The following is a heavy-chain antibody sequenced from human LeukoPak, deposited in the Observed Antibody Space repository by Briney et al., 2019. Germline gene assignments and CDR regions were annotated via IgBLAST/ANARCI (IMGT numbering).Heavy chain of an antibody. CDR1: GGSISSYY. V-gene: IGHV4-59*01. D-gene: IGHD3-3*01. CDR3: ARLGYDFWSGYYKGTYFDY. J-gene: IGHJ4*02. Sequence: SETLSLTCTVSGGSISSYYWSWIRQPPGKGLEWIGCIYYSGSTNYNPSLKSRVTISVDTSKNQFSLKLSSVTAADTAVYYCARLGYDFWSGYYKGTYFDYWGQGTLVTVSS. CDR2: IYYSGST.